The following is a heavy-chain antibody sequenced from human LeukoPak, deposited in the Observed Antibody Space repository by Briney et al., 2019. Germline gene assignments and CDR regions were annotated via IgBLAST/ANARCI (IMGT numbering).Heavy chain of an antibody. CDR3: ARDKGDYCSGGSCPAYYFDY. CDR1: GGSISSSRYY. J-gene: IGHJ4*02. D-gene: IGHD2-15*01. Sequence: SETLSLTCTVSGGSISSSRYYWGWIRQPPGKGLEWIGSIYYSGSTYYNPSLKSRVTISVDTSKNQFSLKLSSVTAADTAVYYCARDKGDYCSGGSCPAYYFDYWGQGTLVTVFS. CDR2: IYYSGST. V-gene: IGHV4-39*07.